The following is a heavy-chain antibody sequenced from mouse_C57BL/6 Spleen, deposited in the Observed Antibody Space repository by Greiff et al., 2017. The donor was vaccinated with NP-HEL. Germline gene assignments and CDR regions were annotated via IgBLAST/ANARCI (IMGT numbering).Heavy chain of an antibody. CDR2: IDPSDSET. J-gene: IGHJ1*03. CDR3: ARPIYYGSSYAWYFDV. Sequence: VKLQESGAELVRPGSSVKLSCKASGYTFTSYWMHWVKQRPIQGLEWIGNIDPSDSETHYNQKFKDKATLTVDKSSSTAYMQLSSLTSEDSAVYYCARPIYYGSSYAWYFDVWGTGTTVTVSS. CDR1: GYTFTSYW. D-gene: IGHD1-1*01. V-gene: IGHV1-52*01.